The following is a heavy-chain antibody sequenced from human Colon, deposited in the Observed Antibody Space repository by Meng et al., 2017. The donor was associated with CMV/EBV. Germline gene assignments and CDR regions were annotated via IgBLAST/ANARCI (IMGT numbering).Heavy chain of an antibody. CDR2: VYYNGNT. CDR3: ASITRGILIRLFDF. V-gene: IGHV4-39*07. D-gene: IGHD2-15*01. Sequence: SETLSLTCTVSGGSISTNSYYWGWIRQPPGKGLEWIGSVYYNGNTYLNPSLESRVTMSRDTSKNQFSLKLSSVTAADTAVYYCASITRGILIRLFDFWGQGTLVTVSS. J-gene: IGHJ4*02. CDR1: GGSISTNSYY.